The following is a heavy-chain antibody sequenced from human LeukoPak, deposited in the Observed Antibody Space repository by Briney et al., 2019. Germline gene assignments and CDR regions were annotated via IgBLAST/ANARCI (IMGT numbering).Heavy chain of an antibody. D-gene: IGHD3-3*01. Sequence: SETLSLTCAVYGGSFSGYYWSWIRQPPGKGLEWIGEINHSGSTNYNPSLKNRVTISVDTSKNQFSLKLSSVTAADTAVYYCARDSWSGYTNYYYYGMDVWGQGTTVTVSS. CDR2: INHSGST. CDR3: ARDSWSGYTNYYYYGMDV. J-gene: IGHJ6*02. V-gene: IGHV4-34*01. CDR1: GGSFSGYY.